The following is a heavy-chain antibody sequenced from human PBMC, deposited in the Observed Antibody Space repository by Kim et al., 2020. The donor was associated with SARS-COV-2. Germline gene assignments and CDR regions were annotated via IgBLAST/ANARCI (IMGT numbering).Heavy chain of an antibody. Sequence: NYNPSLKSRVTISVDTSKNQFSLKLSSVTAADTAVYYCAREDRLGTSNDYWGQGTLVTVSS. J-gene: IGHJ4*02. CDR3: AREDRLGTSNDY. D-gene: IGHD2-15*01. V-gene: IGHV4-34*01.